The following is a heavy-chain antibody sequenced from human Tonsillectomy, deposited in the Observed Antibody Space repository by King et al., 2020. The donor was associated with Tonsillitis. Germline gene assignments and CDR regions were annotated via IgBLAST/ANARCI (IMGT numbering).Heavy chain of an antibody. CDR2: IRYDGSNK. D-gene: IGHD6-19*01. V-gene: IGHV3-30*02. CDR3: AKDGPSLPGYSSVWYYDDDGMDV. J-gene: IGHJ6*02. Sequence: VQLVESGGGVVPPGGPLRLSCAASGFTFSSYGMHWVRQAPGKGLEWVAFIRYDGSNKYYADSVKGRFTISRDNSKNTLYLQMNSLRAEDTAVYYCAKDGPSLPGYSSVWYYDDDGMDVWGQGTMVTVSS. CDR1: GFTFSSYG.